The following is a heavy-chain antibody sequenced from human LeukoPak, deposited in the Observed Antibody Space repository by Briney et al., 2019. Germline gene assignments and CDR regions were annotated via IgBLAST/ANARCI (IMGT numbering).Heavy chain of an antibody. V-gene: IGHV3-30*03. CDR2: ISYDGGKK. CDR1: GFTFSSHD. D-gene: IGHD2-15*01. Sequence: GGSLRLSCAASGFTFSSHDMHWVRQAPGKGLEWVAIISYDGGKKDYADSVKGRFTISRDNSKNTLYLQMGSLRAEDMAVYYCARGGRYCSGGSCYEADEYYYYYYMDVWGKGTTVTISS. J-gene: IGHJ6*03. CDR3: ARGGRYCSGGSCYEADEYYYYYYMDV.